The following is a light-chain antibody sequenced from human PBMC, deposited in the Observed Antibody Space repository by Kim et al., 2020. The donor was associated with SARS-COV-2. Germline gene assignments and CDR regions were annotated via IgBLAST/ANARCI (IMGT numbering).Light chain of an antibody. CDR3: GTWDSSLSAGV. Sequence: GQKCTLSGTGSSSNIGNNYVSWYQQLPGTAPKLLIYDKNKRPSGIPDRFSGSKSGTSATLGITGLQTGDEADYYCGTWDSSLSAGVFGTGTKVTVL. V-gene: IGLV1-51*01. CDR1: SSNIGNNY. J-gene: IGLJ1*01. CDR2: DKN.